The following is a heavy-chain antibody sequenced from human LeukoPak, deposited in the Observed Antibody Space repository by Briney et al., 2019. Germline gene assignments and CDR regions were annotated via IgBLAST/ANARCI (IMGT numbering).Heavy chain of an antibody. CDR2: ISAYNGNT. CDR3: ASARGATGYIDY. Sequence: ASVTVSCKASGGTFSSYAISWVRQAPGQGLEWMGWISAYNGNTNYAQELQGRVTMTTDTSTSTAYMELRSLRSDDTAVYYCASARGATGYIDYWGQGTLVTVSS. D-gene: IGHD3-9*01. J-gene: IGHJ4*02. CDR1: GGTFSSYA. V-gene: IGHV1-18*01.